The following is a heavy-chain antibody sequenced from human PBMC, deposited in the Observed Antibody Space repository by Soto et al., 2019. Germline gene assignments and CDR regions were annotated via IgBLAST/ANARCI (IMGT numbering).Heavy chain of an antibody. CDR1: GFNVNSDY. J-gene: IGHJ6*02. Sequence: EVQLVESGGGLIHPGGSLRLSCAASGFNVNSDYMNWVRQTPGKGLEWVASIYSGETTYYADSVRGRFTISRDNSKNTLFLQMNSLRPEDTGIYYCAREVKSIQIWLGMDVWGHGTTVTVSS. D-gene: IGHD5-18*01. CDR3: AREVKSIQIWLGMDV. CDR2: IYSGETT. V-gene: IGHV3-66*03.